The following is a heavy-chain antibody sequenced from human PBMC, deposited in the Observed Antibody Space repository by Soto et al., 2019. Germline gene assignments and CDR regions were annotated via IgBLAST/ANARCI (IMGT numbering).Heavy chain of an antibody. CDR3: ARVPITMVRGVIIPNYYFDY. Sequence: SETLSLTCSVSGGSISSGDYYWSWIRQPPGKGLEWIGEINHSGSTNYSPSLKSRVAISVDTSKNQFSLKLSSVTAADTAVYYCARVPITMVRGVIIPNYYFDYWGQGTLVTVSS. J-gene: IGHJ4*02. CDR1: GGSISSGDYY. V-gene: IGHV4-30-4*01. D-gene: IGHD3-10*01. CDR2: INHSGST.